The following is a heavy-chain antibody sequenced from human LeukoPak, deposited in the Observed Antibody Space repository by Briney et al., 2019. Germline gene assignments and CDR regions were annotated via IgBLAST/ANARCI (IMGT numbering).Heavy chain of an antibody. CDR1: GLTFTNAW. V-gene: IGHV3-15*01. Sequence: PGGSLRLSCATSGLTFTNAWMSWFRQAPGKGLEWVGRIKSKTDGGTSDYAAPVQGRSTISRDDSKNTLYLQMNSLKIEDTAVYYCATDPGEWEPIWGQGTMVTVSS. CDR3: ATDPGEWEPI. D-gene: IGHD1-26*01. J-gene: IGHJ3*02. CDR2: IKSKTDGGTS.